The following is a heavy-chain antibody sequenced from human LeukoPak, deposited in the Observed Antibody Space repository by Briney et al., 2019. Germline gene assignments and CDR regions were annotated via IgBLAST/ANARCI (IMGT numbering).Heavy chain of an antibody. V-gene: IGHV3-30-3*01. J-gene: IGHJ4*02. CDR1: AFTVSSNY. CDR2: ISYDGSHK. D-gene: IGHD4-17*01. CDR3: ARGGTTVTTQSDY. Sequence: GGSLRLSCAASAFTVSSNYMSWVRQAPGKGLEWVAVISYDGSHKYYADSVKGRFTISRDNSKNTLYLQMNSLRAEDTAVYYCARGGTTVTTQSDYWGQGTLVTVSS.